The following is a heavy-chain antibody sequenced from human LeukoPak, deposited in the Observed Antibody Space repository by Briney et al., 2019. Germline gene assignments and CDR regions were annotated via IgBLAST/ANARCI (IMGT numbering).Heavy chain of an antibody. V-gene: IGHV1-69*13. J-gene: IGHJ4*02. CDR3: ALEMATAGFDY. D-gene: IGHD5-24*01. CDR2: IIPIFGTA. CDR1: GGTFSSYA. Sequence: ASVKVSCKASGGTFSSYAISWVRQAPGQGLEWMGVIIPIFGTANYAQKFQGRVTITADESTSTAYMELSSLRSEDTAVYYCALEMATAGFDYWGQGTLVTVSS.